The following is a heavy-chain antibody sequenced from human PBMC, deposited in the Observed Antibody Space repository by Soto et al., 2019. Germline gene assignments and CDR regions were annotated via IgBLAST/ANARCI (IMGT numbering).Heavy chain of an antibody. CDR1: GGTFSSYA. CDR2: IIPIFGTA. Sequence: ASVKVSCKASGGTFSSYAISWVRQAPGQGLEWMGGIIPIFGTANYAQKFQGRVTITADESTSTAYMELSNLRSEDTAVYYCARVATVVTHAFDYWGQGTLVTVSS. CDR3: ARVATVVTHAFDY. V-gene: IGHV1-69*13. D-gene: IGHD4-17*01. J-gene: IGHJ4*02.